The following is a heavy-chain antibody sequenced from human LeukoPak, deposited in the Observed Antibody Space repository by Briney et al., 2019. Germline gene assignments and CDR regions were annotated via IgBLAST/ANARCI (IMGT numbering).Heavy chain of an antibody. CDR3: ARDTFYGGNFYYYMDV. Sequence: ASVKVSCKASGYTFTGYYMHWVRQAPGQGLEWMGIINPSGGSTSYAQKFQGRVTMTRDTSTSTVYMELSSLRSEDTAVYYCARDTFYGGNFYYYMDVWGKGTTVTVSS. CDR1: GYTFTGYY. V-gene: IGHV1-46*01. D-gene: IGHD2/OR15-2a*01. J-gene: IGHJ6*03. CDR2: INPSGGST.